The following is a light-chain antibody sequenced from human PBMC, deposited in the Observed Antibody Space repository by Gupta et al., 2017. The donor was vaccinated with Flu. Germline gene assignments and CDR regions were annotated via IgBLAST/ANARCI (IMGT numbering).Light chain of an antibody. J-gene: IGLJ1*01. V-gene: IGLV1-40*01. CDR1: SSNIGAGSD. CDR3: QSYYTSLSALYV. CDR2: CND. Sequence: ISFTWSSSNIGAGSDVHCSQQPPGTAPNLLIFCNDNRHSGAPARFSGSKSGTSAALAITGLPAEDEADYYYQSYYTSLSALYVFGTGTKVTVL.